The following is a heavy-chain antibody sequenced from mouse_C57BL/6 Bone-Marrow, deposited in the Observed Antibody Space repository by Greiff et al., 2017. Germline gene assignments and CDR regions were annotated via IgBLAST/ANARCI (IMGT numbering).Heavy chain of an antibody. CDR2: IYPSDSET. V-gene: IGHV1-61*01. Sequence: QVQLQQPGAELVRPGSSVKLSCKASGYTFTSYWMDWVKQRPGQGLEWIGNIYPSDSETPYNQKFKDKATLTVDKSSSTAYMQLSSLTSEDSAVYYCAVLGNYFGYWGQCTTLTVSS. CDR1: GYTFTSYW. D-gene: IGHD3-1*01. CDR3: AVLGNYFGY. J-gene: IGHJ2*01.